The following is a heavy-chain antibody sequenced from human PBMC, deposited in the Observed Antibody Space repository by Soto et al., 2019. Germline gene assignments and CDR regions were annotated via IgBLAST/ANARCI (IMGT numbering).Heavy chain of an antibody. CDR2: IYYSGST. CDR3: AGRDCSGTNCYYLDYYYMDV. J-gene: IGHJ6*03. V-gene: IGHV4-59*08. D-gene: IGHD2-2*01. Sequence: QVQLQESGPGLVRPSETLSLTCTVSGGSFCSYYWTWIRQSPGKGLEWIGYIYYSGSTDYNPSLRGRLAISIDTSKNQFSLRLNSMTAADTAVYYCAGRDCSGTNCYYLDYYYMDVWGKGTTVTVSS. CDR1: GGSFCSYY.